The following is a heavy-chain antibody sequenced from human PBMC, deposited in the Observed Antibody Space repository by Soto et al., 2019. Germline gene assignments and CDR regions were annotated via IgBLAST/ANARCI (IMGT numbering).Heavy chain of an antibody. D-gene: IGHD3-10*01. Sequence: GASVKVSCTASGYTFTSYAMHWVRQAPGQRLEWMGWINAGNGNTKYSQKFQGRVTITRDTSASTAYMELSSLRSEDTAVYYCAGAIRWFDFDYWGQGTLVTVSS. V-gene: IGHV1-3*01. CDR2: INAGNGNT. J-gene: IGHJ4*02. CDR1: GYTFTSYA. CDR3: AGAIRWFDFDY.